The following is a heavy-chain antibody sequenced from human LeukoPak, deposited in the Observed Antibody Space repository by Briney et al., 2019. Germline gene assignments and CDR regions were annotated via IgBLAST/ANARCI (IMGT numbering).Heavy chain of an antibody. CDR2: INPNSGDT. D-gene: IGHD3-10*01. J-gene: IGHJ5*02. V-gene: IGHV1-2*06. CDR3: AKDHGYVGSNWFDP. Sequence: GASVKVSCKASGYTFTDYYIHWVRQAPGEGLEWMGRINPNSGDTNYAQNFQGRVTMTRDTSISTAYMEFSRLRSDDTAMYYCAKDHGYVGSNWFDPWGQGTLVSVSS. CDR1: GYTFTDYY.